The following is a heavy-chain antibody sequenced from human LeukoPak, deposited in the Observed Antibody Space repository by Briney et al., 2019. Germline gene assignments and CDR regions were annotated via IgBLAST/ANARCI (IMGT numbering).Heavy chain of an antibody. V-gene: IGHV3-48*03. CDR3: AIWYDSSDWADY. D-gene: IGHD3-22*01. CDR2: ISSSGSTI. Sequence: PGGSLRLSCAASGFTFSRYEMNWVRQAPGKGLEWVSYISSSGSTIYYADSVKGRFTISRDNAKNSLYLQMNSLRAEDTAVYYCAIWYDSSDWADYWGQGTLVTVSS. J-gene: IGHJ4*02. CDR1: GFTFSRYE.